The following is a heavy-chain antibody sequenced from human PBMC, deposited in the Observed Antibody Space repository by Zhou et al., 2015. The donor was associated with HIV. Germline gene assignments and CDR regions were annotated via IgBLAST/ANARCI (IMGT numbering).Heavy chain of an antibody. V-gene: IGHV1-3*05. D-gene: IGHD3-22*01. CDR2: INAGNGNT. CDR1: GYTFTSYA. CDR3: ARGGVVITTDWYFDL. J-gene: IGHJ2*01. Sequence: QVQLVQSGAEEKKPGASVKVSCKASGYTFTSYAMHWVRQAPGQRLEWMGWINAGNGNTKYSQKFQGRVTITRDTSASTAYMELSSLRSEDTAVYYCARGGVVITTDWYFDLWGRGTLVTVSS.